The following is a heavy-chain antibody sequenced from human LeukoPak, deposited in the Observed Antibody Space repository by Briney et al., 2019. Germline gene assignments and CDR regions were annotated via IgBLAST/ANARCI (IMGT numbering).Heavy chain of an antibody. V-gene: IGHV4-61*02. J-gene: IGHJ5*01. Sequence: PSETLSLTCTVPGGSVSSGRYYWSWIRQPAGKGLEWIGRIYTRGSTNYNPSLKSRVTISVDTSKNQFSLNLTSVTAADTAVYYCATDGMVRGPDAWFDSWGQGILVTVSS. CDR1: GGSVSSGRYY. CDR2: IYTRGST. CDR3: ATDGMVRGPDAWFDS. D-gene: IGHD3-10*01.